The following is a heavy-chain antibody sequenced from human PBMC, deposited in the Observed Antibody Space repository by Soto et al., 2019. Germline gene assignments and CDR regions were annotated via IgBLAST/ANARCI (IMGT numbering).Heavy chain of an antibody. CDR1: GFSLTTSGVG. CDR3: AHRTTTVTWWFDT. V-gene: IGHV2-5*01. CDR2: IYWYDDK. J-gene: IGHJ5*02. Sequence: QITLKESGPTLVKPTQTLTLTCTFSGFSLTTSGVGVGWIRQPPGKALEGLALIYWYDDKRYTPSLKSRPTITKDTSKNQVDLTMTTMDPADTATYFCAHRTTTVTWWFDTGGQGTLVPVSS. D-gene: IGHD4-17*01.